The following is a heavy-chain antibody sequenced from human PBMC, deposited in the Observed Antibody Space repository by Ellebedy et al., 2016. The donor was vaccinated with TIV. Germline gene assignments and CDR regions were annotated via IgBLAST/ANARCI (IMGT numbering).Heavy chain of an antibody. CDR3: ARDAEDSSHIDY. V-gene: IGHV1-24*01. D-gene: IGHD3-22*01. CDR2: FDPEDGET. CDR1: GYTLTELS. Sequence: ASVKVSCXVSGYTLTELSMHWVRQAPGKGLEWMGGFDPEDGETIYAQKFQGRVTMTEDTSTDTAYMELSSLRSEDTAVYYCARDAEDSSHIDYWGQGTLVTVSS. J-gene: IGHJ4*02.